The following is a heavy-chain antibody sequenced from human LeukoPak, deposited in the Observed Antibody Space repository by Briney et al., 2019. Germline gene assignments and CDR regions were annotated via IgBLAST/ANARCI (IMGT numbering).Heavy chain of an antibody. CDR2: IYHSGST. J-gene: IGHJ4*02. CDR1: GGSISSSNW. Sequence: SGTLSLTCAVSGGSISSSNWWSWVRQPPGKGLEWIGEIYHSGSTNYNPSLKSRVTISVDKSKNQFSLKLSSVTAADTAVYYCARDQGIAVAGNFDYWGQGTLVTVSS. D-gene: IGHD6-19*01. V-gene: IGHV4-4*02. CDR3: ARDQGIAVAGNFDY.